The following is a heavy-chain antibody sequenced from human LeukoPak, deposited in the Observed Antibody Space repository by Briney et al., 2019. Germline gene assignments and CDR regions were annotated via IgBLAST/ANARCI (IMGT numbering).Heavy chain of an antibody. D-gene: IGHD3-9*01. J-gene: IGHJ4*02. CDR3: AKDGSYYDILTGYYLDY. V-gene: IGHV3-9*01. CDR2: ISWNSGSI. CDR1: GFTFDDYA. Sequence: GGSLRLSCAASGFTFDDYAMHWVRQAPGKGLEWVSGISWNSGSIGYADSVKGRFTISRDNAKNSLYLQMNSLRAEDTALYYCAKDGSYYDILTGYYLDYWGQGTLVTVSS.